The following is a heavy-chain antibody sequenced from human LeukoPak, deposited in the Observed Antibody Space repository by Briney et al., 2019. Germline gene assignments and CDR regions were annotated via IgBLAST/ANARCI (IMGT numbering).Heavy chain of an antibody. D-gene: IGHD1-14*01. V-gene: IGHV3-23*01. Sequence: GGSLRLSCAASGFTFSSYGMSWVRQAPGKGLEWVSTINGGGDTFYADSVKGRFTISRDNSKNTLYPQMNSLRAEDTAVYYCAKVPEGHWGQGTLVTVSS. CDR1: GFTFSSYG. CDR2: INGGGDT. J-gene: IGHJ4*02. CDR3: AKVPEGH.